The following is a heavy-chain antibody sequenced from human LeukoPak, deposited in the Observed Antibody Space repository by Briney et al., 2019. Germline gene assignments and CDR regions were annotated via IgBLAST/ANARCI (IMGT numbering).Heavy chain of an antibody. CDR1: GFTFSSYE. CDR3: ARDGGYCSGGSCYSGEYYYYGMDV. Sequence: PWGSLILSFPSSGFTFSSYEMNLVRHAPGNGLESVSYISSSGSTIYYVDSVKGRFTISRDNAKNSLYLQMNSLRAEDTAVYYCARDGGYCSGGSCYSGEYYYYGMDVWGQGTTVTVSS. V-gene: IGHV3-48*03. J-gene: IGHJ6*02. CDR2: ISSSGSTI. D-gene: IGHD2-15*01.